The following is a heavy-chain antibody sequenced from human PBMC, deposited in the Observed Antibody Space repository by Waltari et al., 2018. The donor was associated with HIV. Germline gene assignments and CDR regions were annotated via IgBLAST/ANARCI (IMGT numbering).Heavy chain of an antibody. CDR3: ARGPPNDLWPPKTRHMDV. D-gene: IGHD3-3*01. CDR1: GYTFTGYD. V-gene: IGHV1-8*01. CDR2: MNPESGNT. J-gene: IGHJ6*02. Sequence: QVQLVQSGTEVKKPGASVKVSCKASGYTFTGYDMNWERQATGQGLEWMGWMNPESGNTAYAHKFQGRVTMTRNTSIRTAYMELTSLRSEDTAVYYCARGPPNDLWPPKTRHMDVWGQGTTVTVSS.